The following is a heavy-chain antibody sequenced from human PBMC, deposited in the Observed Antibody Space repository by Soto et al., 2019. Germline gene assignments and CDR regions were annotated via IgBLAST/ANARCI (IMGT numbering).Heavy chain of an antibody. CDR3: ARDAAYSYGYDY. V-gene: IGHV3-11*01. D-gene: IGHD5-18*01. J-gene: IGHJ4*02. CDR2: ISSSGTTI. CDR1: GFTFSDYH. Sequence: GGSLRLSCTTSGFTFSDYHMSWIRQAPGRGREWVSYISSSGTTIYYADSLKGRFTISRDNAKNTLYLQMNSLRAEDTAVYYCARDAAYSYGYDYWGQGTLVTVSS.